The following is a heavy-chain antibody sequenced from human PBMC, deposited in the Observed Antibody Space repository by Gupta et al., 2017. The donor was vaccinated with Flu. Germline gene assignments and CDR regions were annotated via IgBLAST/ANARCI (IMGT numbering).Heavy chain of an antibody. Sequence: EVRLVESGGGLVQPGGSLRLSCAASGFTFGIYEFIWVRLAPGKGLEWVSYISRSDVPYYTDSVSGRFTISRDNSKNSVYLQMNNLRAEDTAFYYCARGHWDSWGQGTLVTVSS. CDR1: GFTFGIYE. CDR2: ISRSDVP. J-gene: IGHJ4*02. V-gene: IGHV3-48*03. CDR3: ARGHWDS.